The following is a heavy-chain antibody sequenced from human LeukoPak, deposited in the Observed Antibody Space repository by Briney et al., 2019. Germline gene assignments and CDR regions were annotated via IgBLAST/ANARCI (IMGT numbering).Heavy chain of an antibody. D-gene: IGHD3-22*01. CDR3: ARGSRGYYDSSGYSLLGY. Sequence: GESLKISCKGSGYSFTSYWIGWVRQMPGKGLEWMGIIYPGDSDTRYSPSFQGQVTISADKSISTAYLQWSSLKASDTAMYYCARGSRGYYDSSGYSLLGYWGQETLVTVSS. J-gene: IGHJ4*02. V-gene: IGHV5-51*01. CDR1: GYSFTSYW. CDR2: IYPGDSDT.